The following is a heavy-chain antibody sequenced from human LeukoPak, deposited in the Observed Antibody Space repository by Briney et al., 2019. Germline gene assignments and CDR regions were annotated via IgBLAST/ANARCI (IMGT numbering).Heavy chain of an antibody. J-gene: IGHJ6*02. V-gene: IGHV3-11*01. CDR2: ISSSGSTI. CDR3: ARDNVISGTTNYYGMDV. Sequence: GGSLRLSCAASGFTFSDYYMGWLRQAPGKGLEWVSYISSSGSTIYYADSVKGRFTISRDNAKNSLYLQMNSLRAEDTAVYYCARDNVISGTTNYYGMDVWGQGTTVTVSS. CDR1: GFTFSDYY. D-gene: IGHD1-7*01.